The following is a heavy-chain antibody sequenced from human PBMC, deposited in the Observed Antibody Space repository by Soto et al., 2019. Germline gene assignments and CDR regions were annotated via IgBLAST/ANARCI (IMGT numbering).Heavy chain of an antibody. CDR1: GGTFSSYA. D-gene: IGHD3-22*01. J-gene: IGHJ5*02. Sequence: RASVKVSCKTSGGTFSSYAISWVRQAPGQGLEWMGGIIPIFGTANYAQKFQGRVTITADESTSTAYMELSSLRSEDTAVYYCARDRVVVIGPRVNWFDPWGQGTLVTVSS. V-gene: IGHV1-69*13. CDR2: IIPIFGTA. CDR3: ARDRVVVIGPRVNWFDP.